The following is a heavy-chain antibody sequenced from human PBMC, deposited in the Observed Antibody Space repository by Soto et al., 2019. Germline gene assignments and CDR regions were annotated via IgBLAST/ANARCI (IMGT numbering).Heavy chain of an antibody. Sequence: QVQLVESGGGLVKPGGSLRLSCGASGFTFSDYYMSWIRQAPGKGLEWVSYIGSGGRTIYYADSVEGRFTISRDNAKKSLYLQMNSLRAEDTAVYYCAGQSGYDYDYWGQGTLVTVSS. D-gene: IGHD5-12*01. CDR3: AGQSGYDYDY. CDR1: GFTFSDYY. J-gene: IGHJ4*02. CDR2: IGSGGRTI. V-gene: IGHV3-11*01.